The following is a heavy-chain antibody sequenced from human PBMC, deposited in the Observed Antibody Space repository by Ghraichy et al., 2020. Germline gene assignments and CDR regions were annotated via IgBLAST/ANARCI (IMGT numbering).Heavy chain of an antibody. CDR2: INHSGST. Sequence: SETLSLTCAVYGGSFSGYYWSWIRQPPGKGLEWIGEINHSGSTNYNPSLKSRVTISVDTSKNQFSLKLSSVTAADTAVYYCARGYYSGYAKFDYWGQGTLVTVSS. D-gene: IGHD5-12*01. CDR1: GGSFSGYY. CDR3: ARGYYSGYAKFDY. V-gene: IGHV4-34*01. J-gene: IGHJ4*02.